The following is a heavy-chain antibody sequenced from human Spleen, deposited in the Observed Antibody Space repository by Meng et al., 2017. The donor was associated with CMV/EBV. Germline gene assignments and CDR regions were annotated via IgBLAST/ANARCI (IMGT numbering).Heavy chain of an antibody. V-gene: IGHV3-30*02. D-gene: IGHD5-24*01. CDR3: AKPPGMAVNSNYGDS. CDR1: GFTFSNFG. CDR2: IRYAGSDK. J-gene: IGHJ4*02. Sequence: SGFTFSNFGMHWVRQAPGKGLEWVAFIRYAGSDKYYADSVKGRFTISRDNSKNTLSLQMNSLRGDDTAIYYCAKPPGMAVNSNYGDSWGQGTLVTVSS.